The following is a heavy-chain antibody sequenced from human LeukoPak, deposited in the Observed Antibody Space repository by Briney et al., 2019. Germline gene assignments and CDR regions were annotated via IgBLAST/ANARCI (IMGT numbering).Heavy chain of an antibody. CDR2: ISAYNGNT. J-gene: IGHJ6*02. CDR1: GYTFTSYG. D-gene: IGHD3-10*01. V-gene: IGHV1-18*01. CDR3: ARASKPVLSGSYSVVLRYYYGMDV. Sequence: ASVKVSCKASGYTFTSYGISWVRQAPGQGLEWMGWISAYNGNTNYAQKLQGRVTMTTDTSTSTAYMELRSLRSDDTAVYYCARASKPVLSGSYSVVLRYYYGMDVWGQGTTVTVSS.